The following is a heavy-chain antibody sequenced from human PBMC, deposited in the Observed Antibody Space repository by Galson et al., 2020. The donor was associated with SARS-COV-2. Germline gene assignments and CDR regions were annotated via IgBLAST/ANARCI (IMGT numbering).Heavy chain of an antibody. V-gene: IGHV1-46*02. CDR2: INPSSGST. Sequence: ASVKVSCKASGYTFNNYYIHWVRQAPGEGLEWMGIINPSSGSTSYAHNFKGRVRVTRDTSTTTVYMELSSLKFEDTAIYYCARDRITFGGAIPCDLGQGTPVTVSS. J-gene: IGHJ1*01. D-gene: IGHD3-16*01. CDR1: GYTFNNYY. CDR3: ARDRITFGGAIPCD.